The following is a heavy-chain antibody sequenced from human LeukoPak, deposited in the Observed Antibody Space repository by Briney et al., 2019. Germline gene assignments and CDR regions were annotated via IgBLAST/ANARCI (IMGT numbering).Heavy chain of an antibody. Sequence: ASVKVSCKASGYTFTGYYRHWARQAPGQGLEWMGWINPNSGGTNYAQKFQGRVTMTRDTSISTAYMELSRLRSDDTAVYYCARDYSTRLQSYWFDPWGQGTLVTVSS. CDR2: INPNSGGT. CDR3: ARDYSTRLQSYWFDP. CDR1: GYTFTGYY. J-gene: IGHJ5*02. V-gene: IGHV1-2*02. D-gene: IGHD2-2*01.